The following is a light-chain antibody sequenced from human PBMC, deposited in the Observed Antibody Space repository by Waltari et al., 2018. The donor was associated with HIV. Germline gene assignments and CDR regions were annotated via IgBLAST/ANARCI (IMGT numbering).Light chain of an antibody. J-gene: IGKJ2*01. CDR1: QSVSSSY. CDR3: QRHGSSPYT. Sequence: EIVLTQSPGTLSLSPGERATLSCRASQSVSSSYLAWYQQKPGQAPRLLIYGASNRATGIPDRFSGSGSGTDFTLTISRLEPEDFAVYYCQRHGSSPYTFGQGTKLEIK. CDR2: GAS. V-gene: IGKV3-20*01.